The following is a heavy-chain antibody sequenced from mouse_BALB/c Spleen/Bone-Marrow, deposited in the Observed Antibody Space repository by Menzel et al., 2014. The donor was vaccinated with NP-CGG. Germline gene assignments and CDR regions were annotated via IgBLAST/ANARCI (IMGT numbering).Heavy chain of an antibody. CDR1: GFDFRRYW. Sequence: EVKLLESGGGLVQPGGSLKLSCAVSGFDFRRYWMNWVRQAPGKGLEWIGEINSDSSTINYSPSLMDKFIISRDNTKNTLYLQMSKVKTEDTALYCCVREGIRPWFAYWGQGTLVTVSA. J-gene: IGHJ3*01. CDR2: INSDSSTI. V-gene: IGHV4-1*02. CDR3: VREGIRPWFAY.